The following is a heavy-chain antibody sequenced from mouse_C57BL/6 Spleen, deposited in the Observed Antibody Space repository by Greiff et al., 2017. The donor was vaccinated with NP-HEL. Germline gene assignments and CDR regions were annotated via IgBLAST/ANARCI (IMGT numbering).Heavy chain of an antibody. CDR2: IDPSDSYT. Sequence: QVQLKQPGAELVKPGASVKLSCKASDYTFTSYWMQWVKQRPGQGLEWIGEIDPSDSYTNYNQKFKGKATLTVDTSSSTAYMQLSSLTSEDSAVYYCAKHTRQRGFAYWGQGTLVTVSA. CDR1: DYTFTSYW. CDR3: AKHTRQRGFAY. J-gene: IGHJ3*01. V-gene: IGHV1-50*01.